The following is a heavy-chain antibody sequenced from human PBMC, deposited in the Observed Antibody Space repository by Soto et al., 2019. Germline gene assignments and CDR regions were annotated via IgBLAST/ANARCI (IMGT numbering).Heavy chain of an antibody. V-gene: IGHV4-34*01. CDR3: ASHGREQAATRYYYYMDV. CDR1: GGSFSGYY. J-gene: IGHJ6*03. D-gene: IGHD2-15*01. CDR2: INHSGST. Sequence: SETLSLTCAVYGGSFSGYYWSWIRQPPGKGLEWIGEINHSGSTNYNPSLKSRVTISVDTSKNQFSLKLSSVTAADTAVYYCASHGREQAATRYYYYMDVWGKGTTVTVSS.